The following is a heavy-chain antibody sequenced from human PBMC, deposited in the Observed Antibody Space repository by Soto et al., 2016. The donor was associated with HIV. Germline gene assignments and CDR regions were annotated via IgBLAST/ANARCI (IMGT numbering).Heavy chain of an antibody. CDR3: ARSADSSSYYAGPFDY. CDR1: GGSISSNSYY. Sequence: QLQLQESGPGLVKPSETLSLTCTVSGGSISSNSYYWGWIRQPPGKGLEWIGNIYYSGSTYYNPSLKSRVTISVDTSKYQFSLKLSSVTAADTAVYYCARSADSSSYYAGPFDYWAREPWSPSPQ. V-gene: IGHV4-39*01. CDR2: IYYSGST. D-gene: IGHD3-22*01. J-gene: IGHJ4*02.